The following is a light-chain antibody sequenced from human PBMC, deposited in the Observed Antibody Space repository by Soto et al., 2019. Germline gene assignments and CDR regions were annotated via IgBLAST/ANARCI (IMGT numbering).Light chain of an antibody. J-gene: IGLJ2*01. CDR1: SSDVGSYNL. CDR3: CSYAGSSIVV. V-gene: IGLV2-23*01. CDR2: EGS. Sequence: QSALTQPAPVSGSPGQSITISCTGTSSDVGSYNLVSWYQQHPGKAPKLMIYEGSKRPSGVSNRFSGSKSGNTASLTISGLQAEDEADYYCCSYAGSSIVVFGGGTQLTVL.